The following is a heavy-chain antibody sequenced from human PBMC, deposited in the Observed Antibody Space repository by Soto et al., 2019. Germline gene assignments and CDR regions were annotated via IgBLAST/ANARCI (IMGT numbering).Heavy chain of an antibody. V-gene: IGHV1-18*01. CDR3: ARSGTVTTWYYYMDV. CDR2: ISSYNGNT. J-gene: IGHJ6*03. CDR1: GYTFTSYG. D-gene: IGHD4-17*01. Sequence: ASVKVSGKASGYTFTSYGISWVRQAPGQGLEWKGWISSYNGNTNYAQKLQGRVTMTTDTSTSTAYMELRSLRTDDTAVYYCARSGTVTTWYYYMDVWGKGTTVTVSS.